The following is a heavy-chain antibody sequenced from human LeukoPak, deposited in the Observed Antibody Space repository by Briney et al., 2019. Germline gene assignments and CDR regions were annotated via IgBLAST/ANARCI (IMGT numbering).Heavy chain of an antibody. CDR3: AKAGISSLLYFDY. J-gene: IGHJ4*02. CDR2: IFSGGST. D-gene: IGHD2-21*01. Sequence: GGSLRLSCAASGFTASSNYMSWVRQAPGKGLEWVSIIFSGGSTYYADSVEGRFTISRDNSKNTLYLQMNSLRAEDTAVYYCAKAGISSLLYFDYWGQGTLATVHS. V-gene: IGHV3-53*01. CDR1: GFTASSNY.